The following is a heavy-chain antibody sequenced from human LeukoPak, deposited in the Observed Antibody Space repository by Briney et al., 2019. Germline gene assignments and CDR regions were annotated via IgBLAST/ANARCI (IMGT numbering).Heavy chain of an antibody. J-gene: IGHJ4*02. D-gene: IGHD2-2*02. V-gene: IGHV1-3*01. Sequence: ASVKVSCKASGYTFTSYAMHWVRQAPGQRLEWMGWINAGNGNTKYSQKFQGRVTITRDTSASTAYMELSSLRSEDTAVYYCARGKVVVPAAINYWGQGTLVTVPS. CDR3: ARGKVVVPAAINY. CDR1: GYTFTSYA. CDR2: INAGNGNT.